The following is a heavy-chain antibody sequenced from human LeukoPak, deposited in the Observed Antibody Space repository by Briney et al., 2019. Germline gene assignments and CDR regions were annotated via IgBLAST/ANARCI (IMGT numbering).Heavy chain of an antibody. CDR1: GYTFTSYG. D-gene: IGHD2-15*01. CDR3: ARGPYCSGGTCYSQYFDY. V-gene: IGHV1-18*01. Sequence: ASVKVSCKASGYTFTSYGISWVRQAPGQGLEWMGWISGYNGSTHYAQKLQGRVTMTTDTSTSTAYMELRSLRSDDTAVYYCARGPYCSGGTCYSQYFDYWGQGTLVTVSS. J-gene: IGHJ4*02. CDR2: ISGYNGST.